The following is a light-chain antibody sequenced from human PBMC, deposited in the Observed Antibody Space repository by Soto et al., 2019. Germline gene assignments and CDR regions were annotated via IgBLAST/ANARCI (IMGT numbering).Light chain of an antibody. CDR3: QQYSSYWT. Sequence: DIQMTQSPSTLSASVGDRVTITCRAAQNIGRWLAWYQQKPGKAPTLLIYDASSLETVGPSRFSGSGSGTEFTLTISSLQPDDFATYYCQQYSSYWTFGQGTKVEIK. V-gene: IGKV1-5*01. CDR1: QNIGRW. J-gene: IGKJ1*01. CDR2: DAS.